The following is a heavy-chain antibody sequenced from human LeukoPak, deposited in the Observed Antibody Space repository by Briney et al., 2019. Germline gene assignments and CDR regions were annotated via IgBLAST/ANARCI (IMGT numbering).Heavy chain of an antibody. CDR3: ARVRGGYCSSTSCSLGFGAFDI. CDR2: INQDGSEK. Sequence: GGSLRLSCAASGFTFSSYWMTWVRQTPGKGLEWVANINQDGSEKDYVDSVKGRFTISRDNAKNSLYLQMNSLRAEDTAVYYCARVRGGYCSSTSCSLGFGAFDIWGQGTMVTVSS. D-gene: IGHD2-2*01. J-gene: IGHJ3*02. CDR1: GFTFSSYW. V-gene: IGHV3-7*03.